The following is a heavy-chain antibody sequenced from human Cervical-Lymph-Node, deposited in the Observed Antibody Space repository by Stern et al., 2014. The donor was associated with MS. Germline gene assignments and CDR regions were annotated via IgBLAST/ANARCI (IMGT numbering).Heavy chain of an antibody. CDR1: GFVFSASV. CDR2: IRNKGNNYAT. V-gene: IGHV3-73*01. Sequence: VQLVESGGGLVQPGGSLKVSCEASGFVFSASVIHWVRQAPGKGLAWVGRIRNKGNNYATAYGASVKGRFTISRDDSKNTAYLHMRSLKVEDTALYYCSPSSAIWGQGTMVTVSS. J-gene: IGHJ3*02. CDR3: SPSSAI.